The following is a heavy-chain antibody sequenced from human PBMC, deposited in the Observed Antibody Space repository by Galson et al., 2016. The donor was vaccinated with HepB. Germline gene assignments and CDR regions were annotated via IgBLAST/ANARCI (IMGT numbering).Heavy chain of an antibody. J-gene: IGHJ4*02. Sequence: SLRLSCAASGFTFSNYWMHWVRQAPGKGLVWVSRINGDGSSTGFADSVKGRFTISRDNAKNTLYLQMNSLRAEDTAVYYCASSVRGSGSPPGGYWGQGILVTVSS. CDR1: GFTFSNYW. V-gene: IGHV3-74*01. CDR2: INGDGSST. D-gene: IGHD3-10*01. CDR3: ASSVRGSGSPPGGY.